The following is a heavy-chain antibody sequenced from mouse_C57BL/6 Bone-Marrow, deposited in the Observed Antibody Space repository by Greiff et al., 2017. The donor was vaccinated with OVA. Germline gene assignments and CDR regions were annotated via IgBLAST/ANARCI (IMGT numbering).Heavy chain of an antibody. Sequence: QVQLQQPGAELVMPGASVKLSCKASGYTFTSYWMHWVKQRPGQGLEWIGEIDPSDSYTNYNQKFKGKSTLTVDKSSSTAYMQLSSLTSEDSAVYYCARNWDGDDWGKGTTLTVSS. D-gene: IGHD4-1*01. CDR2: IDPSDSYT. CDR3: ARNWDGDD. CDR1: GYTFTSYW. V-gene: IGHV1-69*01. J-gene: IGHJ2*01.